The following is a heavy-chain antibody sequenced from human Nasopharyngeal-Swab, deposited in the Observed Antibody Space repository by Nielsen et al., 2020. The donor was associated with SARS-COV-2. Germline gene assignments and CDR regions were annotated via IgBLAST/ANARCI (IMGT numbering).Heavy chain of an antibody. J-gene: IGHJ4*02. Sequence: GESLKISCAASGFTFSSYAMSWVRQAPGKGLEYVSSISGSGGSTYYADSVKGRFTISRDNSKNTLYLQMNSLRADDTAVYYCADPPFSEYWGQGTLVTVSS. CDR2: ISGSGGST. CDR1: GFTFSSYA. CDR3: ADPPFSEY. V-gene: IGHV3-23*01.